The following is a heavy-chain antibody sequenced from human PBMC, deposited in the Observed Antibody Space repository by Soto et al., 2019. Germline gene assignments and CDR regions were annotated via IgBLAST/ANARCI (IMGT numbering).Heavy chain of an antibody. Sequence: GGSLRLSCAASGFTFSSYGMHWVRQAPGKGLEWVAVIWYDGSNKYYADSVKGRFTISRDNSKNTLYLQMNSLRAEDTAVYYCARATVLRFLEWYDPDYMDVWGKGTTVTVSS. CDR1: GFTFSSYG. V-gene: IGHV3-33*01. CDR2: IWYDGSNK. CDR3: ARATVLRFLEWYDPDYMDV. D-gene: IGHD3-3*01. J-gene: IGHJ6*03.